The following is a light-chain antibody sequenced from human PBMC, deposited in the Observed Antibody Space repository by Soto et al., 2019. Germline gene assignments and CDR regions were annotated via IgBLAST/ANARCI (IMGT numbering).Light chain of an antibody. V-gene: IGLV1-44*01. Sequence: QSVLTQPPSASGTPGQRVTISCSGGSSNIKTNGVSWYQQVPGAAPKLLIYSNNQRPSGATDRFTGSKSGTSASLAIAGLQSEDEATYHCATWDDSLNGLIFGGGTKVTVL. CDR1: SSNIKTNG. J-gene: IGLJ2*01. CDR2: SNN. CDR3: ATWDDSLNGLI.